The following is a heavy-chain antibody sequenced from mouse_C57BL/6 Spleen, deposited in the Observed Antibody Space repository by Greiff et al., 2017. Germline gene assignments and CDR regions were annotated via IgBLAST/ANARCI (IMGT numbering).Heavy chain of an antibody. J-gene: IGHJ3*01. V-gene: IGHV1-80*01. CDR2: IYPGDGDT. CDR3: ARWGYYGNSFAY. CDR1: GYAFSSYW. Sequence: QVQLQQSGAELVKPGASVKISCKASGYAFSSYWMNWVKQRPGKGLEWIGQIYPGDGDTNYNGKFKGKATLTADKSSSTAYMQLSRLTSEDSAVYFCARWGYYGNSFAYWGQGTLVTVSA. D-gene: IGHD2-1*01.